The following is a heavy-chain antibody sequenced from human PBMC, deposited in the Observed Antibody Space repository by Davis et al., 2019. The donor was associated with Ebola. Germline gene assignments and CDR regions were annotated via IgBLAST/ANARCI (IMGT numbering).Heavy chain of an antibody. CDR1: GGSFSGYY. D-gene: IGHD6-6*01. CDR3: ARCGIAARRPDYYYGMDV. Sequence: MPSETLSLTCAVYGGSFSGYYWSWIRQPPGKGLEWIGEINHSGSTNYNPSLKSRVTISVDTSKNQFSLKLSSVTAADTAVYYCARCGIAARRPDYYYGMDVWGQGTTVTVSS. V-gene: IGHV4-34*01. J-gene: IGHJ6*02. CDR2: INHSGST.